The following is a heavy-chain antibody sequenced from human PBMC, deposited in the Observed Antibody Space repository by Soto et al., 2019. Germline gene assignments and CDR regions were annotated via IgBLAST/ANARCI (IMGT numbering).Heavy chain of an antibody. CDR2: IYYSGST. CDR1: GGSISSYY. V-gene: IGHV4-59*08. J-gene: IGHJ4*02. Sequence: QVQLQESGPGLVKPSETLSLTCTVSGGSISSYYWSWIRQPPGKGLEWIRYIYYSGSTNYNPSLXSXVXIAXDPSKNQFPRMPSSVTAADTAVYYRASRYGGPFDYWGQGTLVTVSS. D-gene: IGHD4-17*01. CDR3: ASRYGGPFDY.